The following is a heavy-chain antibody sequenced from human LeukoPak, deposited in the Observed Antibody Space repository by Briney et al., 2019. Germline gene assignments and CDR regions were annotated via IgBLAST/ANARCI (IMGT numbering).Heavy chain of an antibody. D-gene: IGHD2-15*01. CDR3: ARVTHSVARGGYYYYMDV. CDR1: GGTFSSYA. CDR2: IIPILGIA. J-gene: IGHJ6*03. Sequence: SVKVSCKASGGTFSSYAISWVRQAPGQGLEWMGRIIPILGIANYAQKFQGRVTITADKSTSTAYMELSSLRSEDTAVYYCARVTHSVARGGYYYYMDVWGKGTTVTVSS. V-gene: IGHV1-69*04.